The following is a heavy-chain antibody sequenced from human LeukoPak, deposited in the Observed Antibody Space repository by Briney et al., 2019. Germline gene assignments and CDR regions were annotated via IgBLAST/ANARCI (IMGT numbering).Heavy chain of an antibody. Sequence: KPSETLSLTCAVSGFSISSGHYWDWIRQSPGQALEWIGSIYDSGRTFYNPSLKSRATILADTSKNQISLNLRSVTAADTAVYYCARVSPLHGGWRSFDYWGQGTPVIVSS. CDR3: ARVSPLHGGWRSFDY. CDR2: IYDSGRT. V-gene: IGHV4-38-2*01. J-gene: IGHJ4*02. CDR1: GFSISSGHY. D-gene: IGHD6-19*01.